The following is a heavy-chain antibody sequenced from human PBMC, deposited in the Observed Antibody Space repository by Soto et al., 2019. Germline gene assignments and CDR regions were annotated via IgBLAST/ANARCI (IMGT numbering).Heavy chain of an antibody. CDR2: ISYDGSNK. CDR1: GFTFSSYG. Sequence: QVQLVESGGGVVQPGRSLRLSCAASGFTFSSYGMHWVRQAPGKGLEWVAVISYDGSNKYYADSVKGRFTISRDNSKNTLYLQMNSLRAEDTAVYYCAKDSQGYCSSTSCYLGLDYWGQGTLVTVSS. D-gene: IGHD2-2*01. V-gene: IGHV3-30*18. J-gene: IGHJ4*02. CDR3: AKDSQGYCSSTSCYLGLDY.